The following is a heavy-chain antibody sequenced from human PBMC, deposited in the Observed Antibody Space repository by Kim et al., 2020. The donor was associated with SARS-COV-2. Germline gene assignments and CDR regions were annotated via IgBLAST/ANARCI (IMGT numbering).Heavy chain of an antibody. CDR1: GGTISNTP. CDR2: IIPVVGLA. J-gene: IGHJ5*02. D-gene: IGHD3-16*01. V-gene: IGHV1-69*04. CDR3: ASDHETDMITAWFDP. Sequence: SVKVSCKASGGTISNTPISWVRQAPGQGPEWMGRIIPVVGLANYAQKFQGRVKITADKSTNTVYMELNSLTSDDTAVYYCASDHETDMITAWFDPWGQGTLVTVSS.